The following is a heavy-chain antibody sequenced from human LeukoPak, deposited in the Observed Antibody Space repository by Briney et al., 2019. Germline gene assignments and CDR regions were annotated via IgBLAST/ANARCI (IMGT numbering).Heavy chain of an antibody. J-gene: IGHJ4*02. CDR2: IDQDGRDI. Sequence: ETLSLTRIVSGGPISTHYWSWVRQAPGKGLEWLAYIDQDGRDISYLDSVKGRFTIARDNAKNSLILQTNSLRTEDTAVYYCARGPGRSGRNFWRQGALVTVSS. V-gene: IGHV3-7*01. CDR1: GGPISTHY. CDR3: ARGPGRSGRNF. D-gene: IGHD3-10*01.